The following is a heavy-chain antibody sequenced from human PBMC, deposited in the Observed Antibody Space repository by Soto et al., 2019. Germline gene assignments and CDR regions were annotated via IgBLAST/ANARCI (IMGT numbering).Heavy chain of an antibody. CDR2: ISSSGSTI. V-gene: IGHV3-48*03. Sequence: PGGSLRLSCAASGFTFSSYEMNWVRQAPGKGLEWVSYISSSGSTIYYADSVKGRFTISRDNAKNSLYLQMNSLRAEDTAVYYCARWGPSTVTTFIYYYYGMDVWGQGTTVTVSS. J-gene: IGHJ6*02. CDR3: ARWGPSTVTTFIYYYYGMDV. D-gene: IGHD4-4*01. CDR1: GFTFSSYE.